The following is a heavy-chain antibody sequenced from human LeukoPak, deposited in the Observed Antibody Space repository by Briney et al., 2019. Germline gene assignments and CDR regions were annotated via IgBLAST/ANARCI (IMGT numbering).Heavy chain of an antibody. CDR1: GFTFSTYA. Sequence: PGKSLRLSCAASGFTFSTYAMIWVRQAPGKGLEWVSAISGSGGSTYYADSVKGRFSISRDNSKNTVYLQMSGLRAEDTAVYYCAKDGGYWGQGTLVTVSS. V-gene: IGHV3-23*01. CDR3: AKDGGY. D-gene: IGHD3-3*01. CDR2: ISGSGGST. J-gene: IGHJ4*02.